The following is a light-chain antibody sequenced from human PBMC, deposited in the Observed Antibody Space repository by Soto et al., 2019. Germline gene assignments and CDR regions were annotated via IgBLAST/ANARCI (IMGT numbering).Light chain of an antibody. CDR2: AAS. Sequence: EIVMTQSPATLSVSPGETATLSCRASQYVTNNLAWYQQRPGQPPRLLIYAASTRAANIPTRFSGSRSGTELTLTISSLQSEDFEIYYCLQYNKWPLTFGGGTKVEIK. CDR3: LQYNKWPLT. CDR1: QYVTNN. J-gene: IGKJ4*01. V-gene: IGKV3-15*01.